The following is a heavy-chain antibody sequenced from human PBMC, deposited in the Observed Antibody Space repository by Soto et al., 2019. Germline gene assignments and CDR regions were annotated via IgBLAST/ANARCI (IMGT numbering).Heavy chain of an antibody. D-gene: IGHD3-10*01. Sequence: SETLSPALTFSGGSLSNYYLGRVRRPPGKGLEWIGYIYCSGSTNYNPSLKSRVTISVDTSKNQFSLKLSSVTAADTAVYYCARHVRVPEFYFDYWGQGTLVTVSS. J-gene: IGHJ4*02. V-gene: IGHV4-59*08. CDR1: GGSLSNYY. CDR2: IYCSGST. CDR3: ARHVRVPEFYFDY.